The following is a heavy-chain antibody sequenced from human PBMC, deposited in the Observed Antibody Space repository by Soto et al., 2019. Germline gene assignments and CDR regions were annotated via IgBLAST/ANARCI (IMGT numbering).Heavy chain of an antibody. J-gene: IGHJ5*02. CDR3: ALQDWDGITYLGSGSSYLNCFDP. D-gene: IGHD3-10*01. CDR1: GGSISSRTFY. V-gene: IGHV4-39*01. CDR2: IYYSGST. Sequence: SETLSLTCSVSGGSISSRTFYWGWSRQPPGKGLEWIGSIYYSGSTYYNPSLKSRVSISVDTSKNQISLKLSSLTAADTAVYYCALQDWDGITYLGSGSSYLNCFDPWGKRTMV.